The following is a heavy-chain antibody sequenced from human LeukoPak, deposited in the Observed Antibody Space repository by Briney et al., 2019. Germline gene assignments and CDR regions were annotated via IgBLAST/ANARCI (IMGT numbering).Heavy chain of an antibody. CDR2: IYWDDDK. CDR3: AHSPYDYVWGSYRSNLGYYDSSGYSVYFDY. CDR1: GFSLSTSGVG. J-gene: IGHJ4*02. V-gene: IGHV2-5*02. D-gene: IGHD3-16*02. Sequence: ESGPTLVNPTQTLTLTCTFSGFSLSTSGVGVGWIRQPPGKALGWLAFIYWDDDKRYSPSLKSRLTITKDTSKNQVVLTMTNMDPVDTATYYCAHSPYDYVWGSYRSNLGYYDSSGYSVYFDYWGQGTLVTVPS.